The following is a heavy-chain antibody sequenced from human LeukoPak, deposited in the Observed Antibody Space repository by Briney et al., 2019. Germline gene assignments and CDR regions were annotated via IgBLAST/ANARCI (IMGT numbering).Heavy chain of an antibody. Sequence: SETLSLTCAVYGGSFSGYYWSWIRQPPGKGLEWIGEINHSGSTNYNPSLKSRVTISVDTSKNQFSLKLSSVTAADTAVYYCARDNTNSSGYLQHWGQGTLVTVSS. CDR2: INHSGST. D-gene: IGHD3-22*01. CDR1: GGSFSGYY. CDR3: ARDNTNSSGYLQH. V-gene: IGHV4-34*01. J-gene: IGHJ1*01.